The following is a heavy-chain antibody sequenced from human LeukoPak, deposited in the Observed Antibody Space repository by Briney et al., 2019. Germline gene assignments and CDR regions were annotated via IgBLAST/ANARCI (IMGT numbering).Heavy chain of an antibody. Sequence: GASVKVSCKASRYTFTNYGISWVRQAPGQGLEWMGWISAYNGDTQFAQKFQGRVTMTRDTSTSTAYMELRSLRSDDTAVYYCARDNDYVWGRYPMIPDYWGQGTLITVSS. CDR2: ISAYNGDT. CDR1: RYTFTNYG. D-gene: IGHD3-16*02. J-gene: IGHJ4*02. V-gene: IGHV1-18*01. CDR3: ARDNDYVWGRYPMIPDY.